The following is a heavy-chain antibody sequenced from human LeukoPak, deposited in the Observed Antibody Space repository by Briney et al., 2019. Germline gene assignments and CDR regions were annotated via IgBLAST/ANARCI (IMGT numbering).Heavy chain of an antibody. D-gene: IGHD1-1*01. CDR1: GGSFNGYY. V-gene: IGHV4-34*01. J-gene: IGHJ4*02. CDR2: INHSGTT. CDR3: ARGVRRPKYDY. Sequence: SETLSLTCAVNGGSFNGYYWNWIRQPPGKGLEWIGEINHSGTTNYNPSLKSRVTISVDTSKNQFSLKLSSVTAADTAVYYCARGVRRPKYDYWGQGTLVTVSS.